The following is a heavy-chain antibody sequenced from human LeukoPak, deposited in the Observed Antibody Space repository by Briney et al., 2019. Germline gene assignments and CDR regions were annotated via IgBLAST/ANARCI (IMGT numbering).Heavy chain of an antibody. Sequence: SETLSLTCAVSGGSFSGYYWTWIRQPPGKGLEWIGEINHSGSANYNPSLKSRVTISVDTSKNQFSLKLNSVTAADTAVYYCARDDSSSWSGGFDYWGQGTLVTVSS. CDR1: GGSFSGYY. CDR3: ARDDSSSWSGGFDY. J-gene: IGHJ4*02. CDR2: INHSGSA. D-gene: IGHD6-13*01. V-gene: IGHV4-34*01.